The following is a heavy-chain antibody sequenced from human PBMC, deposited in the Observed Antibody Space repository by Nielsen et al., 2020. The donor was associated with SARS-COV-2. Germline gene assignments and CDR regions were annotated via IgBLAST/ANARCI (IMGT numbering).Heavy chain of an antibody. V-gene: IGHV3-33*08. CDR2: IWYDGGNK. Sequence: GESLKISCAASGFTFSSYGMHWVRQAPGKGLEWVAVIWYDGGNKYYADSVKGRFTISRDNSKNTLYLQMNSLRAEDTAVYYCARDIGTAMVRLSGGGLAFWGQGTLVTVSS. CDR1: GFTFSSYG. CDR3: ARDIGTAMVRLSGGGLAF. J-gene: IGHJ4*02. D-gene: IGHD5-18*01.